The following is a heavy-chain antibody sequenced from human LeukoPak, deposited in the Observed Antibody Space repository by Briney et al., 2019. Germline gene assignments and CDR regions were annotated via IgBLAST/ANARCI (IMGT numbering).Heavy chain of an antibody. CDR3: AREVGATSCFDY. CDR2: IYYSGST. V-gene: IGHV4-59*12. D-gene: IGHD1-26*01. Sequence: SGTLSLTCTVSGGSISSYYWSWIRQPPGKGLEWIGYIYYSGSTYYNPSLKSRVTISVDTSKNQFSLKLSSVTAADTAVYYCAREVGATSCFDYWGQGTLVTVSS. J-gene: IGHJ4*02. CDR1: GGSISSYY.